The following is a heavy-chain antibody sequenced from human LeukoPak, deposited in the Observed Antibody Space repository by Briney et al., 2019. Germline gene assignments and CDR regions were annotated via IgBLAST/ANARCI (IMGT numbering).Heavy chain of an antibody. CDR3: ARESKLGAAPTGGYYYYGMDV. J-gene: IGHJ6*02. CDR2: IRNKANSYTT. D-gene: IGHD2-15*01. Sequence: GGSLRLSCAASGFTFSDYYMDWVRQAPGMGLEWVGRIRNKANSYTTEYAASVSGRFTISRDDSKDSLCLQMNSLKTEDTAVYYCARESKLGAAPTGGYYYYGMDVWGQGTTVTVSS. CDR1: GFTFSDYY. V-gene: IGHV3-72*01.